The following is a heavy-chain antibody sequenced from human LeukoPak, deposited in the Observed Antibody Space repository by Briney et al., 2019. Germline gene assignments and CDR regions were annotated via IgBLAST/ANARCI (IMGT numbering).Heavy chain of an antibody. CDR2: IYYSGRT. J-gene: IGHJ5*02. CDR1: GYSINNGYY. V-gene: IGHV4-38-2*01. Sequence: SETLSLTCDVSGYSINNGYYWGWIRPPPGNGLEWIANIYYSGRTYYTPSLRSRATISVDPSKNQFSLRLTSVTAADSAVYYCARSQSRENWFDTWGQGIWVIVSS. CDR3: ARSQSRENWFDT.